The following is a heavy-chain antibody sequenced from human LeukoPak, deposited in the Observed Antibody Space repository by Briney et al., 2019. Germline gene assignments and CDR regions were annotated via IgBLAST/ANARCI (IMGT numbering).Heavy chain of an antibody. CDR1: GYTFTSYY. J-gene: IGHJ4*02. D-gene: IGHD3-16*01. V-gene: IGHV1-46*01. CDR2: INPSGGST. CDR3: ARDWGQGLDDY. Sequence: ASVKVSCMASGYTFTSYYMHWVRQAPGQGLEWMGIINPSGGSTSYAQKFQGRVTMTRDTSTSTVYMELSSLRSEDTAVYYCARDWGQGLDDYWGQGTLVTVSS.